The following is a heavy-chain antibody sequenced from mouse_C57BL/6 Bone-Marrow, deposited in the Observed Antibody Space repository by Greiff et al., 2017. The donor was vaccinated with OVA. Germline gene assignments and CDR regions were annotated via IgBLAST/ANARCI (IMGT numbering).Heavy chain of an antibody. CDR2: ISDGGSYT. Sequence: DVKLVESGGGLVKPGGSLKLSCAASGFTFSSYAMSWVRQTPEKRLEWVATISDGGSYTYYPDNVKGRFTISRDNAKNNLYLQMSHLKSEDTAMYYCARNSWWGQGTLVTVSA. V-gene: IGHV5-4*03. J-gene: IGHJ3*02. CDR3: ARNSW. CDR1: GFTFSSYA.